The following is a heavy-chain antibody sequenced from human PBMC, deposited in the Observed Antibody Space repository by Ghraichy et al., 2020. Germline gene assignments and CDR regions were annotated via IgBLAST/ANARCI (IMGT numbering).Heavy chain of an antibody. D-gene: IGHD6-25*01. J-gene: IGHJ4*02. CDR3: ARASSGWEYYFDY. CDR1: GFTFSSYS. V-gene: IGHV3-21*01. CDR2: IYSTSTYI. Sequence: GESLNISCAASGFTFSSYSMNWVRQAPGKGLEWVSSIYSTSTYIYYADSVKGRFTISRDNAKNSLYLQMNSLRAEDTAVYYCARASSGWEYYFDYWGQGTLVTVSS.